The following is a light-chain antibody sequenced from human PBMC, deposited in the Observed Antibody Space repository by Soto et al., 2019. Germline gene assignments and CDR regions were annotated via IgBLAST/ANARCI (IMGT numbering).Light chain of an antibody. CDR3: QLYNLSPRP. Sequence: EIVMTQSPATLSVSPGEGATLSCRASQSVNIDLAWYQQKSGQAPRLLIYRASTRATDIPARFSGSGSGTDFTLTISSLQFYDFSVYHCQLYNLSPRPFGQ. CDR2: RAS. V-gene: IGKV3-15*01. J-gene: IGKJ5*01. CDR1: QSVNID.